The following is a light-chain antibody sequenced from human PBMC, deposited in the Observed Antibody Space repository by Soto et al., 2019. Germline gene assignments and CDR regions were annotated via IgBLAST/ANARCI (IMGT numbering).Light chain of an antibody. CDR1: QSFGSS. Sequence: EVVLTQSPATLSLSPGETATLSCRARQSFGSSLAWYQQKTGQAPRLLIHHASTRAAGIPARFSGSGSGTDFSLTISSLEPEDFAVYYCHQRGIWPHTFGPGTRWIS. V-gene: IGKV3-11*01. CDR3: HQRGIWPHT. CDR2: HAS. J-gene: IGKJ3*01.